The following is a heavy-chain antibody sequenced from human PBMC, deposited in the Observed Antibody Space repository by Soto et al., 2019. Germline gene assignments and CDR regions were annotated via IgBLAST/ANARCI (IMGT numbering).Heavy chain of an antibody. Sequence: EGSLRLSCAASGFTVSSSQMTWVRQAPGKALEWVSLIFIGGTTQYAVSVKGRFTISRDNSKNTLYLQMNSLRAEDTAVYYCAKENGYSSSWFEFDYWGQGTLVTVSS. CDR1: GFTVSSSQ. V-gene: IGHV3-53*01. J-gene: IGHJ4*02. D-gene: IGHD6-13*01. CDR3: AKENGYSSSWFEFDY. CDR2: IFIGGTT.